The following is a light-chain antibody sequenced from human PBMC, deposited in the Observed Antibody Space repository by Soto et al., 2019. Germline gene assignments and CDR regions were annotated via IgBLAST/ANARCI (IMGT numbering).Light chain of an antibody. CDR3: MQGTHWPPVT. V-gene: IGKV2-30*01. Sequence: DVVMTQSPLSLPVTLGQQASISCRSSQSLVYRDGSTYLSWFQLRPGQAPRRLIYKVSNRDSGVPDRFSGSGAGADVPLKISRVEADDVWFYYGMQGTHWPPVTFGQGTKVEIK. CDR2: KVS. J-gene: IGKJ1*01. CDR1: QSLVYRDGSTY.